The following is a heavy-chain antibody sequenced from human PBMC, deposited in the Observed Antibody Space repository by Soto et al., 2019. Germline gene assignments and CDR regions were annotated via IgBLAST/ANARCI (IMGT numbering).Heavy chain of an antibody. V-gene: IGHV1-58*01. J-gene: IGHJ6*02. D-gene: IGHD3-3*01. CDR3: AADPGGGYYDFWSGLYYYYYGMDV. CDR2: IVVGSGNT. Sequence: SSVKVSCKASGFTFTSSAVQLVRQARGQRLEWIGWIVVGSGNTNYAQKFQETVTKTRDMSTSTAYMELSSLRSDDTAVYYCAADPGGGYYDFWSGLYYYYYGMDVWGQGTPVTVSS. CDR1: GFTFTSSA.